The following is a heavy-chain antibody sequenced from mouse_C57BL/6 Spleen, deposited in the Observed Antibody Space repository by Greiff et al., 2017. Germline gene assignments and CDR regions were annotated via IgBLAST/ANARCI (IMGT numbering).Heavy chain of an antibody. CDR1: GYAFSSSW. CDR2: IYPGDGDT. V-gene: IGHV1-82*01. J-gene: IGHJ4*01. D-gene: IGHD2-1*01. CDR3: ARDGNYVAYAMDY. Sequence: QVQLQQSGPELVKPGASVKISCKASGYAFSSSWMNWVKQRPGKGLEWIGRIYPGDGDTNYNGKFKGKATLTADKSSSTAYMQLSSLTSEDSAVYFCARDGNYVAYAMDYWGQGTSVTVSS.